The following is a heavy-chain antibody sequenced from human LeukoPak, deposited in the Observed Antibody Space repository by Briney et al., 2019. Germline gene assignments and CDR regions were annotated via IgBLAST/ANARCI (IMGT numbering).Heavy chain of an antibody. D-gene: IGHD1-26*01. CDR3: ARGVNSGYFDY. CDR1: GGSFSGYY. CDR2: INHSGST. J-gene: IGHJ4*02. V-gene: IGHV4-34*01. Sequence: SETLSLTCAVYGGSFSGYYWSWIRQPPGKGLEWIGEINHSGSTNYNPSLKSRVTISVDTSKNQFSLKLTSVTAADTAVYYCARGVNSGYFDYCGQGTLVTVSS.